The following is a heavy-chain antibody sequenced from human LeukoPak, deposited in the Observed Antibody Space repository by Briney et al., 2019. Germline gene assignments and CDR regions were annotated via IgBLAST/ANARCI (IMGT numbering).Heavy chain of an antibody. J-gene: IGHJ4*02. Sequence: GGSLRLSCAASGFTFSSYGMHWVRQAPGKGLEWVAFIRYDGSYRYYADSVKGRFTISRDTSKSTLYLQMNSLRAEDTAVYYCAREGLSSFKYFDCWGQGSLVTVSS. CDR2: IRYDGSYR. D-gene: IGHD2-15*01. V-gene: IGHV3-30*02. CDR3: AREGLSSFKYFDC. CDR1: GFTFSSYG.